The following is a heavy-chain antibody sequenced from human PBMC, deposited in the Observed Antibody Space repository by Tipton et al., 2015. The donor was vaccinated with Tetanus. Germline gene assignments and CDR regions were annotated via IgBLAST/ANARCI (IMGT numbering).Heavy chain of an antibody. D-gene: IGHD2-15*01. CDR1: GGPMSGYY. V-gene: IGHV4-59*01. Sequence: TLSLTCIVSGGPMSGYYWSWIRQPPGKGLEWIGYIYDTGNTNYKSSLKSRVTMSVDTSKNQFSLKLTSVTAADTAMYYCVRGNGGNCCHVDSWGRGTLVTVSS. J-gene: IGHJ4*02. CDR2: IYDTGNT. CDR3: VRGNGGNCCHVDS.